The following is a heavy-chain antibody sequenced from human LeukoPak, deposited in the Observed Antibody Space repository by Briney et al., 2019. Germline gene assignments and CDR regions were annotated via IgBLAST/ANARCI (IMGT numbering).Heavy chain of an antibody. CDR2: IIPILGIA. CDR1: GGTFSSYA. V-gene: IGHV1-69*04. Sequence: SVKVSCKASGGTFSSYAISWVRQAPGQGLEWMGRIIPILGIANYAQKFQGRVTITTDESTSTAYMELSSLRSEDTAVYYCACVSSSARGDYWGQGTLVTVSS. D-gene: IGHD6-6*01. J-gene: IGHJ4*02. CDR3: ACVSSSARGDY.